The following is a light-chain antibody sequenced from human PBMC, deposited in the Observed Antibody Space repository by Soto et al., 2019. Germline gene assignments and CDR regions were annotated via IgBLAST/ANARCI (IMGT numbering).Light chain of an antibody. Sequence: DFQMTQSPSSLSASVGDRVTITCRASQSISSYLNWYQQKPGKAPKLLIYAASSLQSGVPSRFSGSGSGTDFTLTINSLQPEDFATYYCQQSYSTPFAFGPGTKVDIK. CDR2: AAS. J-gene: IGKJ3*01. V-gene: IGKV1-39*01. CDR3: QQSYSTPFA. CDR1: QSISSY.